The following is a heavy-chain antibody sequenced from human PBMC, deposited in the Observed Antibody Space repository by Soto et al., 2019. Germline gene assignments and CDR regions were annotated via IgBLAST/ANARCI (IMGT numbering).Heavy chain of an antibody. J-gene: IGHJ4*02. V-gene: IGHV3-23*01. Sequence: EVQLLESGGGLVQPGGSLRLSCAASGFTFSSYAMSWVRQAPGKGLEWVSAISGSGGSTYYADSVKGRFTISRDNSKNTLYLQMNCLRAEDTAVYYCAKVMDIVVVVAVPPYYFDYWGQGTLVTVSS. CDR3: AKVMDIVVVVAVPPYYFDY. D-gene: IGHD2-15*01. CDR1: GFTFSSYA. CDR2: ISGSGGST.